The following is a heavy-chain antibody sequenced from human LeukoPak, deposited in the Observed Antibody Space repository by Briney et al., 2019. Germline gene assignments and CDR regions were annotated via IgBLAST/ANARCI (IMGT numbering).Heavy chain of an antibody. CDR1: GFIFSNAW. CDR3: TTESPGVGATAFDY. Sequence: GGSLRLSCAASGFIFSNAWMSWVRQAPGKGLEWVGRIKSKTDGGTTDYAAPVKGRFTISRDDSKNTLYLQMNSLKTEDTAVYYCTTESPGVGATAFDYWGQGTLVTVSS. V-gene: IGHV3-15*01. J-gene: IGHJ4*02. CDR2: IKSKTDGGTT. D-gene: IGHD1-26*01.